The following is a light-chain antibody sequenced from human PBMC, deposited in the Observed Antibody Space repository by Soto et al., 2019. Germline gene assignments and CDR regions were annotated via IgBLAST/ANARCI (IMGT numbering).Light chain of an antibody. Sequence: DIQMTQSPTSLSASIEDRVTFTCRASQNIGLSLNWLQKKPGRAPQLLIYAASRLHSGVPSRFSGSGSGTDFTFTISSLQPEDFATYFCQQAYRTPWTFGQGTKVDIK. CDR3: QQAYRTPWT. V-gene: IGKV1-39*01. J-gene: IGKJ1*01. CDR2: AAS. CDR1: QNIGLS.